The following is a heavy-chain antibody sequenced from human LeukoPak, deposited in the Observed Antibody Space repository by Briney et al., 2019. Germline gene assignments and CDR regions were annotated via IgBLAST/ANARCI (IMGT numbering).Heavy chain of an antibody. CDR3: VKGPRPDITVAHTVEN. CDR1: GFIFSNYA. J-gene: IGHJ4*02. CDR2: ISSRGDST. D-gene: IGHD6-19*01. Sequence: GGSLRLSCAASGFIFSNYAVSWVRQVPGRGLEWVSTISSRGDSTYVADSVKDRFTISRDNSKNSLYLQMNTVRAEDTAVYYCVKGPRPDITVAHTVENWGQGTLVTVSS. V-gene: IGHV3-23*01.